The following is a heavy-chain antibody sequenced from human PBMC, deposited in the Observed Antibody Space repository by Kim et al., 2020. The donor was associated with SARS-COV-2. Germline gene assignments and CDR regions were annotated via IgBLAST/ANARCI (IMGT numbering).Heavy chain of an antibody. CDR2: INTNTGIP. CDR1: GYTFTSYA. Sequence: ASVKVSCKASGYTFTSYAIDWVRQAPGQGPECLGWINTNTGIPTYAPAFRGRFVFSLDTSVSTAYLQITSLRGEDTAIYFCARDKLGVGDPFDSWGQGTL. CDR3: ARDKLGVGDPFDS. D-gene: IGHD1-26*01. J-gene: IGHJ4*02. V-gene: IGHV7-4-1*02.